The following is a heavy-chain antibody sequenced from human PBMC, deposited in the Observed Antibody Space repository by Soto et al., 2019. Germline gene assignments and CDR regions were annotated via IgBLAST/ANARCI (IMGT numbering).Heavy chain of an antibody. J-gene: IGHJ4*02. CDR3: ARGSGYSGSYFNWFPFDY. CDR1: GFTFSSYA. CDR2: ISYDGSNK. D-gene: IGHD1-26*01. V-gene: IGHV3-30-3*01. Sequence: GGSLRLSCAASGFTFSSYAMHWVRQATGKGLEWVAVISYDGSNKYYADSVKGRFTISRDNSKNTLYLQMNSLRAEDTAVYYCARGSGYSGSYFNWFPFDYWGQGTPVSVSS.